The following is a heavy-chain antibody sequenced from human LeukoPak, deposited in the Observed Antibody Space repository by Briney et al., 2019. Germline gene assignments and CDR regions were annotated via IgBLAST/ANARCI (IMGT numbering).Heavy chain of an antibody. Sequence: SETLSLTCTVSGGPISSGDYYWSWIRQPPGKGLEWIGYIYYSGSTYYNPSLKSRVTMSVDTSKNQFSLKLSSVTAADTAVYYCARVGGYPLGVFDIWGQGTVVTVSS. CDR2: IYYSGST. CDR3: ARVGGYPLGVFDI. D-gene: IGHD3-22*01. J-gene: IGHJ3*02. CDR1: GGPISSGDYY. V-gene: IGHV4-30-4*01.